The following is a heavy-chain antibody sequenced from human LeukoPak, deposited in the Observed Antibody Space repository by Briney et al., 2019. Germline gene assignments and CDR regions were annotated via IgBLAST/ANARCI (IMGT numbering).Heavy chain of an antibody. J-gene: IGHJ4*02. CDR2: INGGNGKI. CDR1: GYPFPVYA. V-gene: IGHV1-3*01. CDR3: VRDWGYQLLAY. Sequence: ASVQVSCNASGYPFPVYAIHWVRQAPGQRLEWMGWINGGNGKIKYSQKLQGRVTMTRDTSASAAYMELSSLRSEDTAVYYCVRDWGYQLLAYWGQGTLVTVSS. D-gene: IGHD2-2*01.